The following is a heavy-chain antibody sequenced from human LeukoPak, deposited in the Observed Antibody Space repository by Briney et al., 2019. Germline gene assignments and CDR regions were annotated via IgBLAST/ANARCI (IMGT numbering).Heavy chain of an antibody. V-gene: IGHV3-23*01. CDR3: AKGHLLYYYDSSGYYYFDY. CDR2: ISGSGGST. Sequence: GGSLRLSCAASGFTFSSYAMSWVRQAPGKGVEWVSAISGSGGSTYYADSVKGRFTISRDNSKNTLYLQMNSLRAEDTAVYYCAKGHLLYYYDSSGYYYFDYWGQGTLVTVSS. CDR1: GFTFSSYA. J-gene: IGHJ4*02. D-gene: IGHD3-22*01.